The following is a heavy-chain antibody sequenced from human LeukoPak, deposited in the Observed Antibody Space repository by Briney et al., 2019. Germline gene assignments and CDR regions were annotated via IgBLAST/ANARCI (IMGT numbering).Heavy chain of an antibody. V-gene: IGHV3-7*04. D-gene: IGHD3-16*01. CDR2: IKQDGSEK. Sequence: PGGSLRLSCAASGFTSSSYWMSWVRQAPGKGLEWVADIKQDGSEKYYVDSVKGRFTISRDNAKNSLYLQMNSLRAEDTAVYYCARDQIGMITFGEEPYAFDIWGQGTMVTVSS. CDR1: GFTSSSYW. J-gene: IGHJ3*02. CDR3: ARDQIGMITFGEEPYAFDI.